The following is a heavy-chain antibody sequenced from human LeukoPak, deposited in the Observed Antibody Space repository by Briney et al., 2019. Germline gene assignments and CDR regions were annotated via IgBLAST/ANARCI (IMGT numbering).Heavy chain of an antibody. CDR3: ARFGYGDPSNLSFDY. Sequence: RASVKVSCKASGYTFTSYGISWVRQAPGQGLEWMGWISAYNGNTNYAQKLQGRVTMTTDTSTSTAYMELRSLRSDDTAVYYCARFGYGDPSNLSFDYWGQGTLVTVSS. CDR1: GYTFTSYG. V-gene: IGHV1-18*01. CDR2: ISAYNGNT. J-gene: IGHJ4*02. D-gene: IGHD4-17*01.